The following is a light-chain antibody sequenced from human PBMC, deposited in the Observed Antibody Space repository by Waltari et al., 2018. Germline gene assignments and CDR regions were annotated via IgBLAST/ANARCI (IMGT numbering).Light chain of an antibody. CDR2: KAS. CDR1: QSISIW. J-gene: IGKJ1*01. V-gene: IGKV1-5*03. CDR3: QQYNTLSPWT. Sequence: DIKMTQSPSNLSASVGDRVTITCRASQSISIWLAWYQQKPGKAPKLLIYKASSLESGVPSRFSGSGSGTEFALTISSLQPDDFATYFCQQYNTLSPWTFGQGTKVEIK.